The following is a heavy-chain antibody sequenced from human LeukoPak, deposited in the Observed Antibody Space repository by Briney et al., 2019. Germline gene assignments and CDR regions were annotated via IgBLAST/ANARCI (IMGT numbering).Heavy chain of an antibody. CDR2: ISGSGGST. V-gene: IGHV3-23*01. D-gene: IGHD6-13*01. Sequence: PGGSLRLSCAASGFTFSSYAMSWVRQAPGKGLEWVSAISGSGGSTYYADSVKGRFTISRDNSKNTLYLQMNSLRAEDTAVYYCALGQQLVLGGFDYWGQGTLVTVSS. CDR1: GFTFSSYA. J-gene: IGHJ4*02. CDR3: ALGQQLVLGGFDY.